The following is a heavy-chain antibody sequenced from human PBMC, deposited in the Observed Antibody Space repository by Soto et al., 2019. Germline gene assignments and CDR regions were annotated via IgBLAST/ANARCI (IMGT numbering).Heavy chain of an antibody. J-gene: IGHJ4*02. CDR3: AKQWGRVVTPLTGSAPDY. Sequence: VQLLESGGGLVQPGGSLRLSCAASGFTFSSYAMSWVRQAPGKGLEWVSAISGSGGSTYYADSVKGRFTISRDNSKNTLYLQMNSLRAEDTAVYYCAKQWGRVVTPLTGSAPDYWGQGTLVTVSS. V-gene: IGHV3-23*01. D-gene: IGHD2-21*02. CDR2: ISGSGGST. CDR1: GFTFSSYA.